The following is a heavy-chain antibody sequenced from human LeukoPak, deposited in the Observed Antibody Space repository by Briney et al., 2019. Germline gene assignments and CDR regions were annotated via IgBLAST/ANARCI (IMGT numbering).Heavy chain of an antibody. Sequence: PGGSLRLSCAASGFTFNSYSMNWVRQAPGKGLEWVSYISSSSSTIYYADSVKGRFTISRDNAKNSLYLQMNSLRDEDTAVYYCARNLVMYSSSWYTNYWGQGTLVTVSS. V-gene: IGHV3-48*02. CDR3: ARNLVMYSSSWYTNY. D-gene: IGHD6-13*01. CDR2: ISSSSSTI. CDR1: GFTFNSYS. J-gene: IGHJ4*02.